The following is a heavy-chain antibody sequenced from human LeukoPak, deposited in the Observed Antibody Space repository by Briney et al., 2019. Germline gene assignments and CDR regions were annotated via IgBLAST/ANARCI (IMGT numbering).Heavy chain of an antibody. Sequence: SETLSLTCTVSGGSISSSSYYWGWIRQPPGKGLEWIGSIYYSGSTYNNPSLKSRVTISVNTSKNQFSPKLSSVTAADTAVYYCASLVVVVVTASEIDYWGQGTLVTVSS. V-gene: IGHV4-39*01. CDR3: ASLVVVVVTASEIDY. CDR2: IYYSGST. D-gene: IGHD2-21*02. CDR1: GGSISSSSYY. J-gene: IGHJ4*02.